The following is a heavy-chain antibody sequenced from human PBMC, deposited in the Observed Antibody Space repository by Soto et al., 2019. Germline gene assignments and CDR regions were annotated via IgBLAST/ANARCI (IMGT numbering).Heavy chain of an antibody. CDR2: IYYDGGT. V-gene: IGHV4-39*01. Sequence: QLQLQDSGPGLVKPSETLSLTCTVSGGSISTRHYFWGWIRQPPGKGLEWIASIYYDGGTQYNPSLKGRGTTSIDTPKNQVFMKLSSVTAADTAVYYCVWSHWIWGGFNIWGQGTTVTVSS. CDR3: VWSHWIWGGFNI. D-gene: IGHD2-21*01. J-gene: IGHJ3*02. CDR1: GGSISTRHYF.